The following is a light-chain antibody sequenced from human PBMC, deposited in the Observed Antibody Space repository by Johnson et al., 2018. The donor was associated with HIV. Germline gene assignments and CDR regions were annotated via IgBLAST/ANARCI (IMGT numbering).Light chain of an antibody. V-gene: IGLV1-51*01. CDR2: DNN. CDR3: GTWDSSLSAFYV. Sequence: QPVLTQPPSVSAAPGQKVTISCSGSSSNIGNNYVSWYQQIPGTAPKLLIYDNNKRPSGIPDRFSGSKSGTSATLGITALQTGDEADYYCGTWDSSLSAFYVFGTGTKVTVL. J-gene: IGLJ1*01. CDR1: SSNIGNNY.